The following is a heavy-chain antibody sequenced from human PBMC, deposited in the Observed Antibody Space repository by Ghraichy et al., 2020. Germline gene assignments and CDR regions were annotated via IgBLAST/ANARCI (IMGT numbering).Heavy chain of an antibody. Sequence: ASVKVSCKVSGYTLTELSMHWVRQAPGKGLEWMGGFDPEDGETIYAQKFQGRVTITEDTSTDTAYMELSSLRSEDTAVYYCATDRGYITPYSGSYPYYWGQGTLVTVSS. CDR3: ATDRGYITPYSGSYPYY. CDR2: FDPEDGET. V-gene: IGHV1-24*01. CDR1: GYTLTELS. D-gene: IGHD1-26*01. J-gene: IGHJ4*02.